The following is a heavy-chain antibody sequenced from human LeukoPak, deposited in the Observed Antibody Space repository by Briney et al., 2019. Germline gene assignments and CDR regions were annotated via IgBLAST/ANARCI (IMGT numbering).Heavy chain of an antibody. CDR2: IYSGGST. D-gene: IGHD6-6*01. Sequence: GGSLRLSCAASGFIFSNYALMWVRQAPGKGLEWVSVIYSGGSTYYADSVKGRFTISRDNSKNTLYLQMNSLRAEDTAVYYCARDSSGSSALDYWGQGTLVTVSS. J-gene: IGHJ4*02. CDR3: ARDSSGSSALDY. V-gene: IGHV3-66*02. CDR1: GFIFSNYA.